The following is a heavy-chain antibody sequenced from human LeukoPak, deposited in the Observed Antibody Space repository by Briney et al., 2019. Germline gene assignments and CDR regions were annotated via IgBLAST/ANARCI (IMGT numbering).Heavy chain of an antibody. V-gene: IGHV1-18*01. D-gene: IGHD6-19*01. J-gene: IGHJ3*01. CDR2: INPFNGNT. CDR3: ARDYTSAEWLGFAFDV. CDR1: GYTFYRYA. Sequence: RASVKVSCKASGYTFYRYAISWVRQAPGQGLEWMGWINPFNGNTNDAERFQGRVIMTTDTSTRTAYMELRSLRSDDTAVYYCARDYTSAEWLGFAFDVWGQGTMISVSS.